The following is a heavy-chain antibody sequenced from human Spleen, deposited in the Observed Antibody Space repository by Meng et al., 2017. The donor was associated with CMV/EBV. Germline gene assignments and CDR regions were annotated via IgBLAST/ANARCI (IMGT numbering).Heavy chain of an antibody. J-gene: IGHJ4*02. CDR2: IYYSGTT. CDR3: ARTGDNGSYSY. V-gene: IGHV4-31*03. Sequence: TVSGVSIRTVGHYWSWIRQHPGKGLEWIGYIYYSGTTYYNPSLKSRITISVDTSENQFSLKLSSVTAADTAVYYCARTGDNGSYSYWGQGTLVTVSS. D-gene: IGHD1-26*01. CDR1: GVSIRTVGHY.